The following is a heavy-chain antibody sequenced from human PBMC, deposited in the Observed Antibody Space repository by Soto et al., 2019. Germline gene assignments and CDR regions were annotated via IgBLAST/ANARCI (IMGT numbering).Heavy chain of an antibody. CDR2: IIPLFGTP. D-gene: IGHD3-10*01. Sequence: QVQLVQSGAEVKKPGSSVKVSCKASGGIFSTYAISWLRQAPGQGLEWMGGIIPLFGTPNYAQRFQRRVTITADESTSTAYMELSRLRSEDTAVYYCARDRDDQSSGNYYNRIDFWGPGTLVTSSA. V-gene: IGHV1-69*01. J-gene: IGHJ4*02. CDR1: GGIFSTYA. CDR3: ARDRDDQSSGNYYNRIDF.